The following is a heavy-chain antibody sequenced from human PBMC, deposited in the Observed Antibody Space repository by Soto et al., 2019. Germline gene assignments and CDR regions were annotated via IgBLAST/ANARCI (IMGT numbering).Heavy chain of an antibody. J-gene: IGHJ5*02. CDR2: FFIGGNT. D-gene: IGHD6-13*01. Sequence: SETLSLTCTVSGGSMSSSSTYYWGWMRQPPGKGLEWIASFFIGGNTYYNPSVKSRVTISVDPSKNQFSLKLTSVTAADTAMYYCARPKTIGAAAGKGWFDPWGQGTLVT. CDR1: GGSMSSSSTYY. CDR3: ARPKTIGAAAGKGWFDP. V-gene: IGHV4-39*01.